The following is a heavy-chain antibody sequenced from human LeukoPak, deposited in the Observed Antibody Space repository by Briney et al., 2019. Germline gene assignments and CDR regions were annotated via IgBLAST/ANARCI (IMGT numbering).Heavy chain of an antibody. Sequence: SETLSLTCTVSGYSISSGYYWGWIRQPPGKGLVWIGYIYYSGSTNYNPSLKSRVTISVDTSKNQFSLKLSSVTAADTAVYYCTQGAGWLIDYWGQGILVSVSS. J-gene: IGHJ4*02. V-gene: IGHV4-61*01. CDR3: TQGAGWLIDY. CDR1: GYSISSGYY. D-gene: IGHD3-16*01. CDR2: IYYSGST.